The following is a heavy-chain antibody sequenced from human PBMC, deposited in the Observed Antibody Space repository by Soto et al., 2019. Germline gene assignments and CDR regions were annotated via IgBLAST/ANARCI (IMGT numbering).Heavy chain of an antibody. CDR1: GGSISSSSYY. D-gene: IGHD3-16*02. CDR2: IYYSGST. V-gene: IGHV4-39*07. J-gene: IGHJ5*02. CDR3: AGGLTFGGVIVIHH. Sequence: SETLSLTCTVSGGSISSSSYYWGWIRQPPGKGLEWIGSIYYSGSTYYNPSLKSRVTISVDTSKNQFSLKLSSVTAADTAVYYCAGGLTFGGVIVIHHWGQGTMVTVSS.